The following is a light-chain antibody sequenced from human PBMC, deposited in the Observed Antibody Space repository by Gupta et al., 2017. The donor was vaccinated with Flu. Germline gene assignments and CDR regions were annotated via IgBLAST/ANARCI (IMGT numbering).Light chain of an antibody. V-gene: IGKV2-30*01. CDR3: MRGTHPWI. CDR1: YKNLITY. J-gene: IGKJ2*01. CDR2: AVS. Sequence: YKNLITYLTGFKQNPGQSLRRIIYAVSNRDSGVPDRFIGIGSVTDFTLKIIRVEAEDVGVYYCMRGTHPWIFGQGTRLEI.